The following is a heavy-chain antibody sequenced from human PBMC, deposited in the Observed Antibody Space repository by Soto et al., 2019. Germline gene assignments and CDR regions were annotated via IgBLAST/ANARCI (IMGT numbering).Heavy chain of an antibody. Sequence: GGSMRLSCADSGLTFSNLWMSWVRQAQGKGLEWVANIKQDGTEKNYVDSVRGRFTISRDNAKNSLDLQMNSLTAEDTAVYYCASVAIWGQGTLVTVSS. CDR2: IKQDGTEK. J-gene: IGHJ4*02. D-gene: IGHD5-12*01. V-gene: IGHV3-7*01. CDR3: ASVAI. CDR1: GLTFSNLW.